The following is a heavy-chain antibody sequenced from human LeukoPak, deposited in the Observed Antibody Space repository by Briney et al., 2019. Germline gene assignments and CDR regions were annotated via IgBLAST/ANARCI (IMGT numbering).Heavy chain of an antibody. D-gene: IGHD1/OR15-1a*01. CDR2: IKEDGGVK. V-gene: IGHV3-7*01. J-gene: IGHJ4*02. Sequence: PGGSLRLSCAASGYTFGVSWKSWVRQAPGKGLEWVANIKEDGGVKNYVDSVKGRLTISRDNAKSSLFLQKNSLRVEDTAVYYCAKDGGWNTFDYWGQGTLVTVSS. CDR1: GYTFGVSW. CDR3: AKDGGWNTFDY.